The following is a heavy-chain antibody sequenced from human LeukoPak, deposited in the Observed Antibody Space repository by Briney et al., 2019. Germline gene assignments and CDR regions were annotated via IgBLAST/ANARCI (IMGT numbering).Heavy chain of an antibody. V-gene: IGHV4-39*01. CDR2: IYYSGST. J-gene: IGHJ4*02. CDR3: ARCQRPMIVATGFDY. CDR1: GGSISSSSYY. D-gene: IGHD3-22*01. Sequence: SETLSLTCTVSGGSISSSSYYWGWIRQPPGKGLEWIGSIYYSGSTYYNPSLKSRVTISVDTSKNQFSLKLSSVTAADTAVYYCARCQRPMIVATGFDYWGQGTLVTVSS.